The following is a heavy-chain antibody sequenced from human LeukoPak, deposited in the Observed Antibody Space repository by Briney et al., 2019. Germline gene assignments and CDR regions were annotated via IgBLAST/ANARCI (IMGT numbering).Heavy chain of an antibody. V-gene: IGHV3-30*18. CDR2: ISYDGSNK. CDR1: GFTFSSYW. J-gene: IGHJ6*02. Sequence: GGSLRLSCAASGFTFSSYWMSWVRQAPGKGLEWVAVISYDGSNKYYADSVKGRFTISRDNSKNTLYLQMNSLRAEDTAVYYCAKGYTYYYGMDVWGQGTTVTVSS. CDR3: AKGYTYYYGMDV. D-gene: IGHD5-18*01.